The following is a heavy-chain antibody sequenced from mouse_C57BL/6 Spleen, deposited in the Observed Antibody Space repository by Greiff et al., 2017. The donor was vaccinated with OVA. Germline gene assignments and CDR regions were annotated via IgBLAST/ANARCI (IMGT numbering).Heavy chain of an antibody. Sequence: QVHVKQSGAELVKPGASVTLSCKASGYTFTEYTIHWVKQRSGQGLEWIGWFYPGSGSIKYNEKFKDKATLTADKSSSTVYMELSRLTSEDSAVYFCARQSNYVHYYAMDYWGQGTSVTVSS. CDR2: FYPGSGSI. D-gene: IGHD2-5*01. V-gene: IGHV1-62-2*01. CDR3: ARQSNYVHYYAMDY. CDR1: GYTFTEYT. J-gene: IGHJ4*01.